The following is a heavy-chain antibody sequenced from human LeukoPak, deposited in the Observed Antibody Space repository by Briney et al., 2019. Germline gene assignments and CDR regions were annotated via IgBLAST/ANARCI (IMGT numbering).Heavy chain of an antibody. D-gene: IGHD3-22*01. CDR1: AFTFSSYA. CDR2: ISGSGGST. J-gene: IGHJ4*02. V-gene: IGHV3-23*01. CDR3: AKDRLPYYDSSGYPLDY. Sequence: PGGSMRLSCAASAFTFSSYAMSWVRQAQGKGLEWVSAISGSGGSTYYADSVKGRFTISRDNSKNTLYLQMNSLRAEDTAVYYCAKDRLPYYDSSGYPLDYWGQGTLVTVSS.